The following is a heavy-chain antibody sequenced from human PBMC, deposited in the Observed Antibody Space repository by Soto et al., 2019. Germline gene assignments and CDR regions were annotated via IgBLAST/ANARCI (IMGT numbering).Heavy chain of an antibody. J-gene: IGHJ4*01. CDR1: GYTFTNNV. D-gene: IGHD1-7*01. CDR2: IHTAKGNT. CDR3: ARDPIWTYTWNYARLNYLDP. V-gene: IGHV1-3*04. Sequence: ASVKVFCKASGYTFTNNVIHWLRQAPGQTLEWMGWIHTAKGNTKYSQKFEARVTLTRDTAASTAYMELNSLRSDDTAVYYCARDPIWTYTWNYARLNYLDPWGQGTLVTVSS.